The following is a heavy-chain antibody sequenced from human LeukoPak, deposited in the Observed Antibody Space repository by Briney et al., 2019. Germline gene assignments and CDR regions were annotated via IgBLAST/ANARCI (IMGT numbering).Heavy chain of an antibody. CDR1: GGSFSGYY. CDR2: INHSGST. Sequence: PSETLSLTCAVYGGSFSGYYWSWIRQPPGKGLEWIGEINHSGSTNYNPSLKSRVTISVDTSKNQFSLKLSSVTAADTAVYYCARRRITMATSWFDPWGQGTLVTVSS. J-gene: IGHJ5*02. D-gene: IGHD3-10*01. V-gene: IGHV4-34*01. CDR3: ARRRITMATSWFDP.